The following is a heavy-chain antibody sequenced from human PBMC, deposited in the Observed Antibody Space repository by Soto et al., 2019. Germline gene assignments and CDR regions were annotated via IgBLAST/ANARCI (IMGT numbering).Heavy chain of an antibody. J-gene: IGHJ4*02. V-gene: IGHV1-3*01. CDR3: ARDPSYYDCSCYDHQAPLAF. Sequence: AGKACSEASFSSIAETVLHWGRPAPGQKQKWMGWINAGNGNTKYSQKFQGRGTITRGPSPSTAYMELRSLRSEDTAVYYCARDPSYYDCSCYDHQAPLAFRGRGTLDIGSS. CDR1: FSSIAETV. D-gene: IGHD3-22*01. CDR2: INAGNGNT.